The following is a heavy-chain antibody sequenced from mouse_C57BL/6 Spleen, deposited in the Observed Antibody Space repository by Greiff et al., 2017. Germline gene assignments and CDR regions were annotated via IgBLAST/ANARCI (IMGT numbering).Heavy chain of an antibody. CDR1: GFNIKDDY. CDR2: IDPENGDT. J-gene: IGHJ3*01. V-gene: IGHV14-4*01. CDR3: TTKGVYGPAWFAY. Sequence: EVQLVESGAELVRPGASVKLSCTASGFNIKDDYMHWVKQRPEQGLEWIGWIDPENGDTEYASKFQGKATITADTSSNTAYLQLSSLTSEDTAVYYCTTKGVYGPAWFAYWGQGTLVTVSA. D-gene: IGHD1-1*01.